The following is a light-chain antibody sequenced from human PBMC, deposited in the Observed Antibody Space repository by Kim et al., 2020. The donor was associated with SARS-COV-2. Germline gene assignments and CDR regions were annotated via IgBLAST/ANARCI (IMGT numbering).Light chain of an antibody. Sequence: ASVGDRVTITCRASQTISTYVNWYQQRPGKAPKLLIYAASNLQSGVPSRFSGSGSGTGFALTISDLQSEDFATYYCQQSYSTPRTFGQGTKVDIK. CDR2: AAS. J-gene: IGKJ1*01. V-gene: IGKV1-39*01. CDR3: QQSYSTPRT. CDR1: QTISTY.